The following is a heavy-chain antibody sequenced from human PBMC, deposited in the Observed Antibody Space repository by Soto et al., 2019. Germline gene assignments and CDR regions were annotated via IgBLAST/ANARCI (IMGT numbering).Heavy chain of an antibody. CDR1: GGSFSGYY. J-gene: IGHJ5*02. D-gene: IGHD3-10*01. V-gene: IGHV4-34*01. CDR2: INHSGST. Sequence: PSETLSLTCAVYGGSFSGYYWSWIRQPPGKGLEWIGEINHSGSTNYNPSLKSRVTISVDTSKNQFSLKLSSVTAADTAVYYCARGGRRITMVRGVPPVRVDCFDPWGQGTLVTVAS. CDR3: ARGGRRITMVRGVPPVRVDCFDP.